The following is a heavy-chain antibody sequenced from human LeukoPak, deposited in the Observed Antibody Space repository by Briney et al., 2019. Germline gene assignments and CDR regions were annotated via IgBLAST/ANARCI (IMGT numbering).Heavy chain of an antibody. CDR2: ISYDGSNK. Sequence: GGSLRLSCTASGFTFSSYGMHGVGQAPGKGREWVAVISYDGSNKYYADSVKGRFTISRDNSKNTLYVQMNSLRAEDTAVYYCARDPAKFWSGHDYWGQGTLVTVSS. CDR1: GFTFSSYG. V-gene: IGHV3-30*03. J-gene: IGHJ4*02. CDR3: ARDPAKFWSGHDY. D-gene: IGHD3-3*01.